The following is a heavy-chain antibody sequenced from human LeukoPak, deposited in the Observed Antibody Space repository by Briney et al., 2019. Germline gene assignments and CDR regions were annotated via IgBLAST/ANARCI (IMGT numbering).Heavy chain of an antibody. J-gene: IGHJ4*02. CDR1: GYTFSGYY. V-gene: IGHV1-2*02. CDR2: INPNSGGA. Sequence: EASVKVSCKASGYTFSGYYIHWVRQPPGQGLEWIGWINPNSGGANYAQKFQGRFTMTRETAITTAYMELSRLRYDDTALYYCARLGIVPAGIDYWGQGTLLTVSS. D-gene: IGHD6-13*01. CDR3: ARLGIVPAGIDY.